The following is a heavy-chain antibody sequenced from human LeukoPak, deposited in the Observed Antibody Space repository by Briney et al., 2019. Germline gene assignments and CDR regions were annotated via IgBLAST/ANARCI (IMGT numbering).Heavy chain of an antibody. V-gene: IGHV3-9*01. CDR1: GFTFDDYA. CDR2: ISWNSGSI. CDR3: ARDGLFDAFDI. D-gene: IGHD3-22*01. J-gene: IGHJ3*02. Sequence: GGSLRLSCAASGFTFDDYAMHWVRQAPGKGLEWVSGISWNSGSIGYADSVKGRFTISRDNAKNSLYLQMNSLRAEDTAVYYCARDGLFDAFDIWGQGTMVTVSS.